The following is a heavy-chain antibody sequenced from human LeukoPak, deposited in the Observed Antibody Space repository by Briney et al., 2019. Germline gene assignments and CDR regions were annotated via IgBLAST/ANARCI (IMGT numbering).Heavy chain of an antibody. V-gene: IGHV4-31*03. J-gene: IGHJ2*01. Sequence: PSQTLSLTCTVSGXSISSGGYYWSWIRQHPGKGLEWIGYIYYSGSTYYNPSLKSRVTISVDTSKNQFSLKLSSVTAADTAVYYCERVRLNWYFDLWGRGTLVTVSS. CDR2: IYYSGST. CDR3: ERVRLNWYFDL. CDR1: GXSISSGGYY.